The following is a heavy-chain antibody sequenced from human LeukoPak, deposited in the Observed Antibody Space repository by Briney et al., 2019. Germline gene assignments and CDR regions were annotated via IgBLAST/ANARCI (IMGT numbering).Heavy chain of an antibody. CDR2: INPNSGGT. J-gene: IGHJ4*02. V-gene: IGHV1-2*02. D-gene: IGHD3-22*01. CDR3: ARNFYFDSSGYYHY. CDR1: GYGFSDYY. Sequence: GASVKVSCKASGYGFSDYYMHWVRQAPGQGLEWMGWINPNSGGTNYAQKFQGRVTMTRDTSISTAYMELSRLRSDDTAVYYCARNFYFDSSGYYHYWGQGTLVTVSS.